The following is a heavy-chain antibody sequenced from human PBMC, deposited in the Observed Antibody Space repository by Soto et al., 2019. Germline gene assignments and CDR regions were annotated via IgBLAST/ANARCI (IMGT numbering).Heavy chain of an antibody. V-gene: IGHV1-69*13. CDR3: ARDKDRLQLGGNYYYMLDV. CDR1: GGTFSSYA. J-gene: IGHJ6*02. CDR2: IIPIFGTA. Sequence: SVKVSCKASGGTFSSYAISWVRQAPGQGLEWMGGIIPIFGTANYAQKFQGRVTITADESSSTAYMELSGLRYDDTAIYYCARDKDRLQLGGNYYYMLDVWGQGTTVTV. D-gene: IGHD1-26*01.